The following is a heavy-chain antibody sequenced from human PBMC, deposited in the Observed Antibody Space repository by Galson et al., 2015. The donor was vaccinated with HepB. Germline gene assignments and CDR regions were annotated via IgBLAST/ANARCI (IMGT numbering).Heavy chain of an antibody. V-gene: IGHV3-73*01. CDR1: GFTFSGSA. J-gene: IGHJ4*02. Sequence: SLRLSCAASGFTFSGSAIHWVRQASGKGLEWIGRIRSKANSYATGYAASVKGRFTVSRDDSKNTAYLQMNSLKTEDTAVYYCTRRGDSGWYGKEDYWGQGTLVTVPS. D-gene: IGHD6-19*01. CDR3: TRRGDSGWYGKEDY. CDR2: IRSKANSYAT.